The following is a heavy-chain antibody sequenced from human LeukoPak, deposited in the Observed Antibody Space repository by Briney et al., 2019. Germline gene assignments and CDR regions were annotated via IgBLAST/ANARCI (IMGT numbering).Heavy chain of an antibody. D-gene: IGHD1-14*01. CDR3: ARVFSPDDAFDI. CDR1: GYTFTSYG. CDR2: ISAYNDNT. J-gene: IGHJ3*02. V-gene: IGHV1-18*01. Sequence: ASVKVSCKASGYTFTSYGISWVRQAPGQGLEWMGWISAYNDNTNYAQKLQGRVTMTTDTSTSTAYMELRSLRSDDTAVYYCARVFSPDDAFDIWGQGTMVTVSS.